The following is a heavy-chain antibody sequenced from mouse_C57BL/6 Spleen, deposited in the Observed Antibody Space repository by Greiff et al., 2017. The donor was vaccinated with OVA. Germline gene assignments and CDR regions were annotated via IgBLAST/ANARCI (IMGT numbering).Heavy chain of an antibody. V-gene: IGHV1-15*01. D-gene: IGHD2-4*01. J-gene: IGHJ2*01. CDR1: GYTFTDYE. Sequence: QVQLQQSGAELVRPGASVTLSCKASGYTFTDYEMHWVKQTPVHGLEWIGAIDPETGGTAYNQKFKGKAILTAEKSSSTAYMELRSLSSEDSAVYYWTRSGLRRRGYFDYWGQGTTLTVSS. CDR3: TRSGLRRRGYFDY. CDR2: IDPETGGT.